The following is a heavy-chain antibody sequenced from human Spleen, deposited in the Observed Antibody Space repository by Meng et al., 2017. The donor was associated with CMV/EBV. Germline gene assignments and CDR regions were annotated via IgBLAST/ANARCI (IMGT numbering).Heavy chain of an antibody. CDR1: GYTFTSYD. D-gene: IGHD3-3*01. Sequence: ASVKVSCKASGYTFTSYDINWVRQASGQGLEWMGWVNPNSGNTGYAQKFQGRVTMTRNTSISTAYMELSSLRSEDTAVYYCASYDYDFWSGYYYYYYGMDVWGQGTTVTVSS. J-gene: IGHJ6*02. CDR3: ASYDYDFWSGYYYYYYGMDV. V-gene: IGHV1-8*01. CDR2: VNPNSGNT.